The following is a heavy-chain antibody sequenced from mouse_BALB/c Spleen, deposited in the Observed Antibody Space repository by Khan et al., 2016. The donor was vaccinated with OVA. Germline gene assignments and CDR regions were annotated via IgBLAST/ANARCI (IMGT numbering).Heavy chain of an antibody. V-gene: IGHV5-6*01. J-gene: IGHJ3*01. CDR2: VSTGGHYT. D-gene: IGHD1-1*01. Sequence: EVELVESGGDVVKPGGSQKLSCAASGFTFSTYGMSWVRQTPDKRLEWVATVSTGGHYTYYPDTVKGRFTISRDNAKNTLYLQMSSLKSEDTAIFYCARLAYYYDSEGFAYWGQGTLVTVSA. CDR1: GFTFSTYG. CDR3: ARLAYYYDSEGFAY.